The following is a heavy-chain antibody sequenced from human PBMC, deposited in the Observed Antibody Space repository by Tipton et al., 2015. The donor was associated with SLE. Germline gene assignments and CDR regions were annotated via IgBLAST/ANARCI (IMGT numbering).Heavy chain of an antibody. D-gene: IGHD5-12*01. CDR3: ARLSGFDSLFDY. J-gene: IGHJ4*02. CDR2: IKQDGSEK. V-gene: IGHV3-7*01. Sequence: SLRLSCAASGFTFSGYWMTWVRQAPGKGLEWVANIKQDGSEKYYVESVKGRFTISRDNAKTSLYLQMNSLRADDTSVYYCARLSGFDSLFDYWGQGTLVPVSS. CDR1: GFTFSGYW.